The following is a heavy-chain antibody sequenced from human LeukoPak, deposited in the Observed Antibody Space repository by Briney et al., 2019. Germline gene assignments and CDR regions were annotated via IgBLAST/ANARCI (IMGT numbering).Heavy chain of an antibody. J-gene: IGHJ5*02. CDR3: ARHGYGSGELNWFDP. V-gene: IGHV4-59*08. CDR1: GGSVSSYY. D-gene: IGHD3-10*01. CDR2: IYYSGST. Sequence: SETLSLTCTVSGGSVSSYYWSWIRQPPGKGLEWIGYIYYSGSTNYNPSLKSRVTISVDTSKNQFSLKLSSVTAADTAVYYCARHGYGSGELNWFDPWGQGTLVTVSS.